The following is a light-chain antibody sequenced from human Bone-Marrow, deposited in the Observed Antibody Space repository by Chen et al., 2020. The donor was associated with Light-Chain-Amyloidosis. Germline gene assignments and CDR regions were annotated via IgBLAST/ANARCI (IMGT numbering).Light chain of an antibody. CDR2: RDT. V-gene: IGLV3-25*03. J-gene: IGLJ2*01. CDR3: QSADSSGTYEVI. CDR1: DLPTKY. Sequence: SYELTQPPSVSVSPGQTARITCSGDDLPTKYAYWYQQKPGQAPVLVINRDTERPSGISERFSGSSSGTTATLTISGVQAEDEADYHCQSADSSGTYEVIFGGGNKLTVL.